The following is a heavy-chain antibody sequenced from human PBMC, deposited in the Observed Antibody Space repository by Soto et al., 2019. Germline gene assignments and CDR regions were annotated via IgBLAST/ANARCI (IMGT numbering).Heavy chain of an antibody. D-gene: IGHD1-1*01. V-gene: IGHV1-2*02. Sequence: QEQLVQSGTEVKKPGASVTVSCKSSGYTFTDFYLHWLRQAPGQGLEWVGWINPKTGDTKSSQKFQGRVTMSRDTSVSTAYLDLTSLTSDDTAMYYCATGTNGTTGWYHPWGQGTRVTVSS. CDR2: INPKTGDT. J-gene: IGHJ5*02. CDR3: ATGTNGTTGWYHP. CDR1: GYTFTDFY.